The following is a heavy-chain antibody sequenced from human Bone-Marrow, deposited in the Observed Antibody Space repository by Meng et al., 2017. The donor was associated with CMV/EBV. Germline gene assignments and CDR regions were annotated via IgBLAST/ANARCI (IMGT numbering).Heavy chain of an antibody. CDR3: ARAMLPFRLRFVTYGMDV. CDR1: GFTFNTHS. V-gene: IGHV3-21*04. CDR2: ISGGGDTI. J-gene: IGHJ6*02. D-gene: IGHD3-3*01. Sequence: GESLKISCAASGFTFNTHSMNWVRQAPGKGLEWISSISGGGDTIYYADSVYGRFTISRDNAENSLYLQMNSLRAEDTAIYYCARAMLPFRLRFVTYGMDVWGHGTMVTVSS.